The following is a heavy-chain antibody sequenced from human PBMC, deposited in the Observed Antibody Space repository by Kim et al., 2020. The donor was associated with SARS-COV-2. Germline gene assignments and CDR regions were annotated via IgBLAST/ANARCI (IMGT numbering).Heavy chain of an antibody. Sequence: GGSLRLSCAASGFTFSSYAMSWVRQAPGKGLEWVSIIYRGGTNTYYADSVKGRFTISRDDSKNTLYLQMNSLRAEDTAEYYCARDKNPDYRYGMDVWGQGTSVTVSS. J-gene: IGHJ6*02. CDR3: ARDKNPDYRYGMDV. D-gene: IGHD4-17*01. CDR1: GFTFSSYA. CDR2: IYRGGTNT. V-gene: IGHV3-23*03.